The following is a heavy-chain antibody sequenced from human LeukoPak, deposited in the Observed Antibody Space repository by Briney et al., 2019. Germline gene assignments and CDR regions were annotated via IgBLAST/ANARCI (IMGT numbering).Heavy chain of an antibody. CDR3: ARLTPSDSSSWYWYFGL. CDR1: GGSISSYY. Sequence: SETLSLTCTVSGGSISSYYWSWIRQPPGKGLEWIGFIYYSGSTNYNPSLKSRVTISVDASKNQFSLKLNTVTAADTAVYYCARLTPSDSSSWYWYFGLWGRGTLVTVSS. J-gene: IGHJ2*01. V-gene: IGHV4-59*08. D-gene: IGHD6-13*01. CDR2: IYYSGST.